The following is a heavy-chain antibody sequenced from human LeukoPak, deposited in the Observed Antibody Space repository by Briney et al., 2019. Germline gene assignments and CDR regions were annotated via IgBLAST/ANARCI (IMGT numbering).Heavy chain of an antibody. D-gene: IGHD6-13*01. CDR3: ARGTVGSSWRDYYYYYYMDV. V-gene: IGHV3-30*04. Sequence: GGSLRLSCAASGFTFSSYAMHWVRQAPGKGLEWVAVISYDGSNKYYADSVKGRFTISRDNSKNTLYLQMNSLRAEDTAVYYCARGTVGSSWRDYYYYYYMDVWGKGTTVTVSS. J-gene: IGHJ6*03. CDR1: GFTFSSYA. CDR2: ISYDGSNK.